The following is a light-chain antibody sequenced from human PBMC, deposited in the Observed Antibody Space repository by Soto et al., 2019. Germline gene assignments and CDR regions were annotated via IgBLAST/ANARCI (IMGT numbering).Light chain of an antibody. CDR3: QQYNSYSSST. CDR1: QSLNSL. CDR2: DAS. V-gene: IGKV1-5*01. J-gene: IGKJ1*01. Sequence: DIQMTQSPSTLSASVGDRVTITCRASQSLNSLLAWYQQKPGRAPKLLIYDASTLESGVPSRFSGSGSGTEFTLTISSLQTDDFATYYCQQYNSYSSSTFGQGTKV.